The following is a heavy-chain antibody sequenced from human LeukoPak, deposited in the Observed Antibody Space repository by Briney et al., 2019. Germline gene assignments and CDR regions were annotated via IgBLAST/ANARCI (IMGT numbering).Heavy chain of an antibody. CDR1: GGSISSYY. D-gene: IGHD6-13*01. V-gene: IGHV4-4*09. Sequence: KPSETLSLTCTVSGGSISSYYWSWIRQPPGKGLERIGYIYTSGSTNYNPSLKSRVTISIDTSKNQFSLKLSSVTAADTAVYYCAKSSSWYTSYYYMDVWGKGTTVTVSS. J-gene: IGHJ6*03. CDR2: IYTSGST. CDR3: AKSSSWYTSYYYMDV.